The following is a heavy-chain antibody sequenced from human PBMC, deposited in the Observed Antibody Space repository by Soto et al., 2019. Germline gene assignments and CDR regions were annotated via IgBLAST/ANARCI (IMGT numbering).Heavy chain of an antibody. CDR3: ARSGYYYGSGDAFDI. CDR2: ISAYNGNT. CDR1: GYTFTSYG. Sequence: ASVKVSFKASGYTFTSYGISWVRQAPGQGLEWMGWISAYNGNTNYAQKLQGRVTMTTDTSTSTAYMELRSLRSDDTAVYYCARSGYYYGSGDAFDIWGQGTMVTVSS. J-gene: IGHJ3*02. V-gene: IGHV1-18*01. D-gene: IGHD3-10*01.